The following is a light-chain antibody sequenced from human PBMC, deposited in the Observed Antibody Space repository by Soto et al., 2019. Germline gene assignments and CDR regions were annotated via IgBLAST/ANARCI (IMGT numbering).Light chain of an antibody. CDR1: SSDVGGYDY. V-gene: IGLV2-11*01. CDR3: RSYSDTYTYV. J-gene: IGLJ1*01. Sequence: QSALTQPRSVSESPGQSVTISCTGTSSDVGGYDYLSWYQQHPGKAPKLLIYGVSERPSGVPDRFSGSKSGSTASLTISGLQAEDEADYYCRSYSDTYTYVFGTGTKVTVL. CDR2: GVS.